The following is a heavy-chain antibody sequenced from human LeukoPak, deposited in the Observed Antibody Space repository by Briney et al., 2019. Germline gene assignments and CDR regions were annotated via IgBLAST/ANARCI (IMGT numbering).Heavy chain of an antibody. CDR1: GYTFTSYG. V-gene: IGHV1-18*01. CDR2: ISAYNGNT. D-gene: IGHD2-2*01. Sequence: ASVTVSFKASGYTFTSYGISWVRQAPGQGLEWMGWISAYNGNTNYAQKLQGRVTMTTDTSTSTAYMELRSLRSDDTAVYYCARGLTYAPPFDYWGQGTLVTVSS. J-gene: IGHJ4*02. CDR3: ARGLTYAPPFDY.